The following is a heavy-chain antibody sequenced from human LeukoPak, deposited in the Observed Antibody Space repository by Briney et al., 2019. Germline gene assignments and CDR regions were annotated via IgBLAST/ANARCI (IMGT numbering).Heavy chain of an antibody. D-gene: IGHD2-21*02. Sequence: SEALSLTCTVSGGSISSYYWSWIRQPAGKGLEWIGRIYTSGSTNYNPSLKSRVTMSVDTSKNQFSLKLSSVTAADTAVYYCAREGSCGGDCYSVDYWGQGTLVTVSS. CDR2: IYTSGST. V-gene: IGHV4-4*07. J-gene: IGHJ4*02. CDR3: AREGSCGGDCYSVDY. CDR1: GGSISSYY.